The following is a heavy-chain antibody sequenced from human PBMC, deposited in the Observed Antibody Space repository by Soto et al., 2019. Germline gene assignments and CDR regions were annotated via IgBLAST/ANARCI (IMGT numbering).Heavy chain of an antibody. CDR2: IHSFGST. CDR1: GGSISPYY. D-gene: IGHD2-2*01. V-gene: IGHV4-59*08. J-gene: IGHJ4*02. CDR3: ARHRSTVSLLDY. Sequence: SETLSLTCTVSGGSISPYYWSWIRQPPGKGLEWIGYIHSFGSTNYNASHESRVSMSVDTSKNQVSLKLTSVTAADTAVYFCARHRSTVSLLDYWGRETLVTVSS.